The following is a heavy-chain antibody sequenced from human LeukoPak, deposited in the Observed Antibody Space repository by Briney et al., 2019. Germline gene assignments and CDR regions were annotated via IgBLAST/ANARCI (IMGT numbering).Heavy chain of an antibody. V-gene: IGHV4-39*07. CDR3: VRGRGDS. CDR1: GDSISSTSYF. J-gene: IGHJ4*02. Sequence: PSETLSLTCTVSGDSISSTSYFWGWVRQPPGKGLEWIALLHYGATTYYSPSLKSRVTMSVGRSNNEFSLTLNSVTAADTAVYWCVRGRGDSWGQGTLVTVSS. D-gene: IGHD3-16*01. CDR2: LHYGATT.